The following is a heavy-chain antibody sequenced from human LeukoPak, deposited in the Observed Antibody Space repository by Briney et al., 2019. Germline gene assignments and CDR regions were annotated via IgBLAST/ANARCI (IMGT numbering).Heavy chain of an antibody. CDR2: IYYSGST. J-gene: IGHJ4*02. CDR3: ARGATGSGSYYQDY. CDR1: GGSISSYY. V-gene: IGHV4-59*01. Sequence: SETLSLTCTVSGGSISSYYRSWIRQPPGKGLEWIGYIYYSGSTNYNPSLKSRVTISVDTSKNQFSLKLSSVTAADTAVYYCARGATGSGSYYQDYWGQGTLVTVSS. D-gene: IGHD3-10*01.